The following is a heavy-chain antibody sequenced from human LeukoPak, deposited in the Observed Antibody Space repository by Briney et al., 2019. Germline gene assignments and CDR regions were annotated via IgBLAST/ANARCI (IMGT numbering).Heavy chain of an antibody. CDR1: GFTFSSYS. Sequence: GGSLRLSCAASGFTFSSYSMNWVRQAPGKGLEWVSSISSSSSYIYYADSVKGRFTISRDNAKNSLYLQMNSLRAEDTAVYYCARDPGIAAAGRGGYWGQGTLVTVSS. J-gene: IGHJ4*02. V-gene: IGHV3-21*01. CDR2: ISSSSSYI. D-gene: IGHD6-13*01. CDR3: ARDPGIAAAGRGGY.